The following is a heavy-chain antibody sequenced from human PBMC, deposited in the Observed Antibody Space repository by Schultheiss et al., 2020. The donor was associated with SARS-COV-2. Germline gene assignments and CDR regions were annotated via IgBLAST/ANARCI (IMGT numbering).Heavy chain of an antibody. Sequence: GGSLRLSCAASGFTFSSYAMSWVRQAPGKGLEWVSAISGSGGSTYYADSVKGRFTISRDNSKNTLYLQMNSLRAEDTAVYYCARDQGMVRGVIANYYYGMDVWGQGTTVTVSS. CDR1: GFTFSSYA. J-gene: IGHJ6*02. D-gene: IGHD3-10*01. V-gene: IGHV3-23*01. CDR2: ISGSGGST. CDR3: ARDQGMVRGVIANYYYGMDV.